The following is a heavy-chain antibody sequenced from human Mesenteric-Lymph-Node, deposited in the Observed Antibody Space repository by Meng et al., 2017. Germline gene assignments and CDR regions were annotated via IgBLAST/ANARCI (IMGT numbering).Heavy chain of an antibody. Sequence: QWQLQESGRGLVEPAGALFRTWAVSGGAMRSTVWWSRARQPPGKGLEWIGEIYYSGSTNYNPSPKSRVSISVDKSKNQFSLKLSSVTAADTAVYYCARADKVRFDYWGQGTLVTVSS. CDR1: GGAMRSTVW. CDR3: ARADKVRFDY. CDR2: IYYSGST. J-gene: IGHJ4*02. V-gene: IGHV4-4*02.